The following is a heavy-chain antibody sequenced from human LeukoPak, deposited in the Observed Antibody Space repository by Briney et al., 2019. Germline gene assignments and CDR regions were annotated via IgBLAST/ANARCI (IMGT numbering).Heavy chain of an antibody. J-gene: IGHJ4*02. V-gene: IGHV3-48*03. D-gene: IGHD3-10*01. CDR2: ISSSGSTR. CDR1: GFTFSSYA. CDR3: ARDHGGVLVRGVIDY. Sequence: PGGSLRLSCAASGFTFSSYAMSWVRQAPGKGLEWVSYISSSGSTRYYADSVKGRFTMSRDNAKNSLYLQMNSLRAEDTAVYYCARDHGGVLVRGVIDYWGQGTLVTVSS.